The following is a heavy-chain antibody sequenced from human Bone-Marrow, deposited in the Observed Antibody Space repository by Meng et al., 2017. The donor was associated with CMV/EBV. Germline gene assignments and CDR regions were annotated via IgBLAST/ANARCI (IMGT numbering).Heavy chain of an antibody. CDR3: ARDNNWGPDY. J-gene: IGHJ4*02. Sequence: ASVKVSCKASGYTFTDHFFHWVRQAPGQGLEWMGWIQPHTGVTNYAQKFKARITLTRGTSINTGYMELSRLTSDDTAVYYCARDNNWGPDYWGQGTLVTVSS. CDR1: GYTFTDHF. CDR2: IQPHTGVT. D-gene: IGHD7-27*01. V-gene: IGHV1-2*02.